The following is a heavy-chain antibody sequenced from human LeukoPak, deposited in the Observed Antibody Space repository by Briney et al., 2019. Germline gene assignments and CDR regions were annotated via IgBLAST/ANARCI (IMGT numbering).Heavy chain of an antibody. CDR1: GYTFTGYY. CDR3: ARDHESGYSYGLDY. CDR2: INPNSGGT. V-gene: IGHV1-2*02. D-gene: IGHD5-18*01. Sequence: ASVKVSCKASGYTFTGYYMHWVRQAPGQGLEWMGWINPNSGGTNYAQKFQGRATMTRDTSISTAYMELSRLRSDDTAVYYCARDHESGYSYGLDYWGQGTLVTVSS. J-gene: IGHJ4*02.